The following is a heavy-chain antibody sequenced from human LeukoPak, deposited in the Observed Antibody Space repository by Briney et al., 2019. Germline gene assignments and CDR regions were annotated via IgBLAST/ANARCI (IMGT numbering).Heavy chain of an antibody. J-gene: IGHJ6*03. CDR1: GYSISSGYY. CDR3: ARKGYMDV. V-gene: IGHV4-38-2*02. Sequence: PSETLSLTCTVSGYSISSGYYWGWIRQPPGKGLEWIGSIYHSGSTYYNPSLKSRVTISVDTSKNQFSLKLSSVTAADTAVYYCARKGYMDVWGKGTTVTVSS. CDR2: IYHSGST.